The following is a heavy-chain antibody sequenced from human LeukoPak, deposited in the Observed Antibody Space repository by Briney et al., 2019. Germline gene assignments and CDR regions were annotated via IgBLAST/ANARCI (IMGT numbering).Heavy chain of an antibody. CDR3: ARDRGNYGDYVFDY. CDR1: GFTFSSYA. Sequence: PGGSLRLSCAASGFTFSSYAMSWVRQAPGKGLEWVSAISGSGGSTYYADSVKGRFTISRDNAKNSLYPQMNSLRAEDTAVYYCARDRGNYGDYVFDYWGQGTLVTVSS. D-gene: IGHD4-17*01. V-gene: IGHV3-23*01. CDR2: ISGSGGST. J-gene: IGHJ4*02.